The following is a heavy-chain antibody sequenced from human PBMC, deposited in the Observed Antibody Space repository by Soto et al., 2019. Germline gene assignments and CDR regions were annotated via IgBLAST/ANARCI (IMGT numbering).Heavy chain of an antibody. V-gene: IGHV1-69*01. Sequence: QVQLVQSGAEVKKPGSSVKVSCKASGGTFSSYAISWVLQAPGQGLEWMGGIIPIFGTANYAQKFKGRVTITADESTGKGYMELSRLRSEDTAVYYCARDTEIVVVVAATPGDYYGMDVWGQGTTVTVSS. CDR1: GGTFSSYA. D-gene: IGHD2-15*01. J-gene: IGHJ6*02. CDR2: IIPIFGTA. CDR3: ARDTEIVVVVAATPGDYYGMDV.